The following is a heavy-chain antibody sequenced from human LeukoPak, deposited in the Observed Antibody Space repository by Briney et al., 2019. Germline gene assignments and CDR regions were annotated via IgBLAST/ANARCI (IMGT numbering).Heavy chain of an antibody. CDR3: ARGGIIAARHFDY. Sequence: PSETLSLTCAVYGGSFSGYYWSWIRQPPGKGLEWIGEINHSGSTNYNPSLKSRVTISVDTSKNQFSLKLSSVTAADTAVYYCARGGIIAARHFDYWGQGTLVTVSS. CDR2: INHSGST. J-gene: IGHJ4*02. D-gene: IGHD6-6*01. V-gene: IGHV4-34*01. CDR1: GGSFSGYY.